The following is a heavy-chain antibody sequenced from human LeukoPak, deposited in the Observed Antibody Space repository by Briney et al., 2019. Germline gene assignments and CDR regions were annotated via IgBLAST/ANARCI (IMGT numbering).Heavy chain of an antibody. CDR3: AREVSGQLGTHAFDI. J-gene: IGHJ3*02. V-gene: IGHV4-61*08. D-gene: IGHD3-16*01. CDR2: IFHSGTT. Sequence: PSETLSLTCAVSGGSINSGDYYWGWIRQPPGKGLEWIGYIFHSGTTNYNPSLKSRVTISIDTSKNQFSLKLSSVTVADTAVYYCAREVSGQLGTHAFDIWGQGTMVTVSA. CDR1: GGSINSGDYY.